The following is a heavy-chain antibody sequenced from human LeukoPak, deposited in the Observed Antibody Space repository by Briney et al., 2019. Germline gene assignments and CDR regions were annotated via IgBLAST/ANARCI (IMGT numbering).Heavy chain of an antibody. Sequence: WASVKVSCKASGYTFTGYYMHWVRQAPGQGLEWMGWINPNSGGTNYAQKFQGWVTMTRDTSISTAYMELSRLRSDDTAVYYCARGSDQLLYPLDYWGQGTLVTVSS. V-gene: IGHV1-2*04. CDR2: INPNSGGT. D-gene: IGHD2-2*02. CDR3: ARGSDQLLYPLDY. J-gene: IGHJ4*02. CDR1: GYTFTGYY.